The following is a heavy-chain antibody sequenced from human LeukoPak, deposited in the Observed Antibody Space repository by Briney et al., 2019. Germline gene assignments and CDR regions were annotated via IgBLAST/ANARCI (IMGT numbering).Heavy chain of an antibody. CDR1: GGTFSGYY. V-gene: IGHV4-34*01. D-gene: IGHD3-10*01. CDR2: SNDSRGT. CDR3: ARAKTLWFGELPFDY. J-gene: IGHJ4*02. Sequence: SETLSLTCAVYGGTFSGYYWSWIRQPPGKRLEWVGESNDSRGTNYNPSLKSRVTISADKSKNQVSLKLTSVTAADTAVYYCARAKTLWFGELPFDYWGQGTLVTVSS.